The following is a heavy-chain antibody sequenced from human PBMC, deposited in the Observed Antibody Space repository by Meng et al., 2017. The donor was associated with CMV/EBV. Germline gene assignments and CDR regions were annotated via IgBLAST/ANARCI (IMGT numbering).Heavy chain of an antibody. J-gene: IGHJ4*02. CDR2: ISYDGSNE. D-gene: IGHD3-3*01. CDR3: ARTRDVLRFLEWLLPIDY. Sequence: LKISCAASGFTFSTYAMHWVRQAPGKGLEWVAVISYDGSNEYYADSVKGRFTISRDNSKNTLYLQMNSLRAEDTAVYYCARTRDVLRFLEWLLPIDYWGQGTLVTVSS. CDR1: GFTFSTYA. V-gene: IGHV3-30*04.